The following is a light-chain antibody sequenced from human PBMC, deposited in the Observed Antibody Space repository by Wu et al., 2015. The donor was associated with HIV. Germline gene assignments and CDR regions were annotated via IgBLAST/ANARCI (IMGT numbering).Light chain of an antibody. CDR3: QQYNNWPRT. CDR2: GAS. Sequence: EIVLTQSPGTLSLSPGERATLSCRASQSVGNNYLAWYQQKPGQAPRLLIYGASSRATGIPDRFSGSGSGTDFTLTISSLQSEDFAVYYCQQYNNWPRTFGQGTKVEVK. CDR1: QSVGNNY. J-gene: IGKJ1*01. V-gene: IGKV3-20*01.